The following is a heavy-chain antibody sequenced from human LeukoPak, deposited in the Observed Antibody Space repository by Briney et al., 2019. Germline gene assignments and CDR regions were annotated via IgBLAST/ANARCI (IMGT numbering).Heavy chain of an antibody. CDR2: INPNSGGT. CDR3: ARDRVATIPPNWFDP. Sequence: ATVKVSCKASGYTFTGYYMHWVRQAPGQGLEWMGWINPNSGGTNYAQKFQGRVTVTRDTSISTAYMELSRPRSDDTAVYYCARDRVATIPPNWFDPWGQGTLVTVSS. D-gene: IGHD5-12*01. V-gene: IGHV1-2*02. J-gene: IGHJ5*02. CDR1: GYTFTGYY.